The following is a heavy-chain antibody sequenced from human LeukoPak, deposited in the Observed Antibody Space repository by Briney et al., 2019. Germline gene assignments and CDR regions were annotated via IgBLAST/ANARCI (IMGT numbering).Heavy chain of an antibody. J-gene: IGHJ4*02. CDR2: IYHSGST. CDR3: ARDSLGAKGAFDY. CDR1: GGSFSGYY. Sequence: SETLSLTCAVYGGSFSGYYWSWIRQPPGKGLEWIGYIYHSGSTYYNPSLKSRVTISVDRSKNQFSLKLSSVTAADTAVYYCARDSLGAKGAFDYWGQGTLVTVSS. V-gene: IGHV4-30-2*01. D-gene: IGHD3-16*01.